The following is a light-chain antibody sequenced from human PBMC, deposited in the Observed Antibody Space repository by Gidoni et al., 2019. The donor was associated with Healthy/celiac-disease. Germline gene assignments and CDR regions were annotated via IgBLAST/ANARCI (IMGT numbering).Light chain of an antibody. CDR1: QGISSY. V-gene: IGKV1-8*01. Sequence: ALRITQSPSSLSASTGDRVTITRRASQGISSYLAWYQQKPGKAPKLLIYAASTLQSGVPSRFSGSGSGTDFTLTISCLQSEDFATYYCQQDYSYPLTFGPGTKVDIK. CDR3: QQDYSYPLT. J-gene: IGKJ3*01. CDR2: AAS.